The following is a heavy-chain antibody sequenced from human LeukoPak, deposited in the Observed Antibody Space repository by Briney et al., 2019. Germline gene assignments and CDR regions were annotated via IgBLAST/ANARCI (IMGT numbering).Heavy chain of an antibody. J-gene: IGHJ5*02. V-gene: IGHV1-8*01. CDR1: GYTFTSYD. CDR2: MSPNSGNT. CDR3: ARGSGSYPRSNWFDP. D-gene: IGHD1-26*01. Sequence: GASVKVSCKASGYTFTSYDINWVRQATGHGLEWMGRMSPNSGNTGYAQKFQGRVTMTRNTSITTAYMELSSLRSEDTAVYYCARGSGSYPRSNWFDPWGQGTLVTVSS.